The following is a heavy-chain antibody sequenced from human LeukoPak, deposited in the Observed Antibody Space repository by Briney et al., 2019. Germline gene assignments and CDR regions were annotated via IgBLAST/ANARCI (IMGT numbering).Heavy chain of an antibody. CDR1: GFTFSTYS. CDR3: ARAVGGNREYYIDC. J-gene: IGHJ4*02. CDR2: ISSGSSYI. Sequence: GGSLRLSCAASGFTFSTYSMNWVRQPPGKGLEWVSSISSGSSYIYYADSVKGRFTISRDNAKNSLYLQMNSLRAEDTAVYYCARAVGGNREYYIDCWGQGTLVTVSS. V-gene: IGHV3-21*01. D-gene: IGHD4-23*01.